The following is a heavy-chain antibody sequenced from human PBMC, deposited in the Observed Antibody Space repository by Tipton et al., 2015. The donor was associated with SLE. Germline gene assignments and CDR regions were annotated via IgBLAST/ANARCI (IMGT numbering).Heavy chain of an antibody. D-gene: IGHD3-16*02. CDR2: ISSSSDYT. CDR3: ARDIEDY. V-gene: IGHV3-21*03. CDR1: GFTFSSYS. J-gene: IGHJ4*02. Sequence: GSLRLSCAASGFTFSSYSMNWVRQAPGKGLEWVSSISSSSDYTYYADSVKGRFTISRDNAKNSLYLQMNSLRVEDTGVYYCARDIEDYWGQGTLVTVSS.